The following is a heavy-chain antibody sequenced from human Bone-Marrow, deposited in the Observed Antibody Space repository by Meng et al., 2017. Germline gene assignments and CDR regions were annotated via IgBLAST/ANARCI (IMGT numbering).Heavy chain of an antibody. CDR2: ISYDGSNK. J-gene: IGHJ6*02. D-gene: IGHD3-9*01. V-gene: IGHV3-30*01. CDR3: ARNARLRYFDWLAKRYYGMDV. Sequence: GESLKISCAASGFTFSSYAMHWVRQAPGKGLEWVAVISYDGSNKYYADSVKGRITISRDNSKNTLYLQMNSLRAEDTAVYYCARNARLRYFDWLAKRYYGMDVWGQGTTVTVSS. CDR1: GFTFSSYA.